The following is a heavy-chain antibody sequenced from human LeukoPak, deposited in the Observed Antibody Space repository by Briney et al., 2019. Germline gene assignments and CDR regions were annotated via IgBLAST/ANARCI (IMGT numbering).Heavy chain of an antibody. CDR1: GFTFSSYW. J-gene: IGHJ5*02. V-gene: IGHV3-7*01. CDR2: IKQDGSEK. D-gene: IGHD3-9*01. Sequence: GGSLRLSSAASGFTFSSYWMSWVRQAPGKGLEWVANIKQDGSEKYYVDSVKGRFTISRDNAKNSLYLQMNSLRAEDTAVYYCAREGTDYDILTGLNWFDPWGQGTLVTVSS. CDR3: AREGTDYDILTGLNWFDP.